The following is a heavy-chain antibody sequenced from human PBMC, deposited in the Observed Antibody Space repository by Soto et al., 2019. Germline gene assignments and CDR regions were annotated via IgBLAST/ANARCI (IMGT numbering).Heavy chain of an antibody. Sequence: GASVKVSCKASGGTFSSYAISWVRQAPGQGLGWMGGIIPIFGTANYAQKFQGRVTITADESTSTAYMELSSLRSEDTAVYYCARDRPLENYYDSSGYPPMQAFDIWGQGTMVTVSS. CDR2: IIPIFGTA. V-gene: IGHV1-69*13. J-gene: IGHJ3*02. D-gene: IGHD3-22*01. CDR1: GGTFSSYA. CDR3: ARDRPLENYYDSSGYPPMQAFDI.